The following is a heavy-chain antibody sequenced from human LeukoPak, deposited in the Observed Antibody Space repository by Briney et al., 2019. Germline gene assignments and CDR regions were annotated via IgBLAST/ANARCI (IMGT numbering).Heavy chain of an antibody. D-gene: IGHD3-22*01. CDR3: AKDAGGGYYDSSGYYRGSQRPDQPYYYYYMDV. V-gene: IGHV3-21*01. CDR1: GFSFNYYS. Sequence: GGSLRLSCAASGFSFNYYSMYWVRQAPGGGLEWVSAISRQSEYIYHADAVKGRFTISRDNSKNTLYLQMNSLRAEDTAVYYCAKDAGGGYYDSSGYYRGSQRPDQPYYYYYMDVWGKGTTVTVSS. CDR2: ISRQSEYI. J-gene: IGHJ6*03.